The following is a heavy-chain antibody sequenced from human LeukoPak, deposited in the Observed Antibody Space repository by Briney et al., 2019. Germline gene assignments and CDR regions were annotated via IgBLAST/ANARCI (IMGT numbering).Heavy chain of an antibody. D-gene: IGHD3-10*01. V-gene: IGHV3-21*01. CDR2: ISTSSSHM. CDR1: GFTFKIYS. J-gene: IGHJ4*02. CDR3: ARDDTSAHFFDY. Sequence: PGGSLRLSCAASGFTFKIYSMNWVRQAPGKGLEWVSSISTSSSHMYYADSVKGRFTISRDNVKNSLYLQMNTLRAEDTAVYYCARDDTSAHFFDYWGQGTLVTVSS.